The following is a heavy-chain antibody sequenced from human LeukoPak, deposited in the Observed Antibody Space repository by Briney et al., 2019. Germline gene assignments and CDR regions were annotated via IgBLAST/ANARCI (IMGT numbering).Heavy chain of an antibody. Sequence: GGSLRLSCAASGFTFSSYAMHWVRPAPGKGLEYVSAISSNSGSTYYAKTVQGRFTMTRDNSNNTPYPQLSSLRAEDMAMYYCARGEALNHWGQGTLNTVAS. J-gene: IGHJ5*02. CDR1: GFTFSSYA. CDR3: ARGEALNH. D-gene: IGHD4/OR15-4a*01. CDR2: ISSNSGST. V-gene: IGHV3-64*01.